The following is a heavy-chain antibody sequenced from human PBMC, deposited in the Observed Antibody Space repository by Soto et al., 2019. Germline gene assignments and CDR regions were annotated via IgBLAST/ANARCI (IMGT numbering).Heavy chain of an antibody. CDR2: MNPNSGNT. J-gene: IGHJ2*01. D-gene: IGHD4-17*01. CDR3: ARPLIPREYRPTTVTPYWYFDL. V-gene: IGHV1-8*01. Sequence: GASVKVSCKASGYTFTSYDLNWVRQATGQGLEWMGWMNPNSGNTGYAQKFQGRVTMTRNTSISTAYMELSSLRSEDTAVYYCARPLIPREYRPTTVTPYWYFDLWGRGTLVTVSS. CDR1: GYTFTSYD.